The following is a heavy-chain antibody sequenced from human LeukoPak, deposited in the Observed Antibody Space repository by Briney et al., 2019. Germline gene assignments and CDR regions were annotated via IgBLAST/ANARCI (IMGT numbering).Heavy chain of an antibody. CDR1: GFTFGDYA. V-gene: IGHV3-49*04. J-gene: IGHJ4*02. CDR2: IRSKAYGGTT. CDR3: SRDLNWSFDY. D-gene: IGHD1-1*01. Sequence: GGSLRLSCSAYGFTFGDYAMSWVRQAPGKGLEWVGFIRSKAYGGTTEYAASVEGRFTISRDDSKSIAYLQMNSPKTEDTAVYYCSRDLNWSFDYWGQGTLVTVSS.